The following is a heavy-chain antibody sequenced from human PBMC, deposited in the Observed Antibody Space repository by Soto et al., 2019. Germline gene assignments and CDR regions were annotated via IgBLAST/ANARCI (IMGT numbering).Heavy chain of an antibody. D-gene: IGHD6-13*01. CDR2: INAGNGNT. CDR3: TKYTYTSRYAYYGMDV. J-gene: IGHJ6*02. V-gene: IGHV1-3*01. Sequence: ASVKVSCKASGYALTSYAVHWVRQAPGQRLEWMGWINAGNGNTKYSQKFQGRVTITRDASASTAYMELSSLRSEDTGVYYCTKYTYTSRYAYYGMDVWGHGTTVTVSS. CDR1: GYALTSYA.